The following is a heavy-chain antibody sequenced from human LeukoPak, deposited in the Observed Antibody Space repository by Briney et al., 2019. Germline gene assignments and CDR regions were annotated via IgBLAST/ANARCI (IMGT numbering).Heavy chain of an antibody. V-gene: IGHV3-21*01. CDR1: GFTFSSYS. J-gene: IGHJ4*02. D-gene: IGHD3-3*01. CDR3: ARDTHYDFWSGYQSFDY. CDR2: ISSSSSYI. Sequence: AGGSLRLSCAASGFTFSSYSMNWVRQAPGKGLEWVSSISSSSSYIYYADSVKGRFTISGDNAKNSLYLQMNSLRAEDTAVYYCARDTHYDFWSGYQSFDYWGQGTLVTVSS.